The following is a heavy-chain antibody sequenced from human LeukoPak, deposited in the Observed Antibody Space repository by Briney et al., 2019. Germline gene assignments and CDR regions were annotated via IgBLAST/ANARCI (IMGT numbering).Heavy chain of an antibody. CDR2: IKKTGSET. CDR3: ATPLDYYDRSDSHQGGD. CDR1: KFTFSNYW. V-gene: IGHV3-7*01. D-gene: IGHD3-22*01. J-gene: IGHJ4*02. Sequence: PGGSLRLSCEASKFTFSNYWMSWVRQAPGKGLEWAAYIKKTGSETYYVDSVKGRFTITRDNARNSVFLQMNSLRAEDTAVYYCATPLDYYDRSDSHQGGDWGQGTLVTVSS.